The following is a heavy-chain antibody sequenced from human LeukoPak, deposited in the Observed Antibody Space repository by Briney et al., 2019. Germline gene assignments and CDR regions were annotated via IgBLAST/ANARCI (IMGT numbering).Heavy chain of an antibody. D-gene: IGHD3-16*01. CDR1: GGSFSGYY. Sequence: PSETLSLTCAVYGGSFSGYYWSWIRQPPGKGLEWIGEINHSGSTNYNPSLKSRVTISVDRSKNQFSLKLSSVTAADTAVYYCARAGHSGPGGEDAFDIWGQGTMVTVSS. J-gene: IGHJ3*02. CDR3: ARAGHSGPGGEDAFDI. V-gene: IGHV4-34*01. CDR2: INHSGST.